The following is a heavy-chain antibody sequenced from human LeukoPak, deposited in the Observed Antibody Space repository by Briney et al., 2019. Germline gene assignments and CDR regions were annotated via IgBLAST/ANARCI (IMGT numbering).Heavy chain of an antibody. CDR2: ISGSGGST. CDR3: AADYDILTGYSPKAFDI. Sequence: GGSLRLSCAASGFTFSSYAMSWVRQASGKGLEWVSAISGSGGSTYYADSVKGRFTISRDNSKNTLYLQMNSLRAEDTAVYYCAADYDILTGYSPKAFDIWGQGTMGTVS. V-gene: IGHV3-23*01. J-gene: IGHJ3*02. D-gene: IGHD3-9*01. CDR1: GFTFSSYA.